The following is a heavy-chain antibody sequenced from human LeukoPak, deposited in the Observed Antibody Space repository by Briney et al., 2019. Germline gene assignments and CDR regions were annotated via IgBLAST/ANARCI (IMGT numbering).Heavy chain of an antibody. Sequence: GGSLRLSCAASGFTFSSYWMNWARQAPGKGQEWVASINHNGNVNYYVDSVKGRFTISRDNAKNSLYLQMSNLRAEDTAMYFCARGGGLDVWGQGATVTVSS. CDR3: ARGGGLDV. V-gene: IGHV3-7*03. CDR2: INHNGNVN. D-gene: IGHD3-16*01. J-gene: IGHJ6*02. CDR1: GFTFSSYW.